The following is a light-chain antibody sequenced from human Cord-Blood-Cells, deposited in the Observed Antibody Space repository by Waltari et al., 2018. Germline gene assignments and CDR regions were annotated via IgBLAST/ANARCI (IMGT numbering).Light chain of an antibody. J-gene: IGLJ2*01. CDR2: PDS. V-gene: IGLV3-1*01. CDR3: QAWDSSTVV. CDR1: KLGDKS. Sequence: SYELTQPPSVSVSPGQTASITCSGDKLGDKSACWYQQTPGQSPVLVIYPDSKRPSGIPERCAGTNSGNTATLTISGTQAMDEADYYCQAWDSSTVVFGGGTKLTVL.